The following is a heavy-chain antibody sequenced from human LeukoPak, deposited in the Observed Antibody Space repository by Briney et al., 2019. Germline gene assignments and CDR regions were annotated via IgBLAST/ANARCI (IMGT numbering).Heavy chain of an antibody. D-gene: IGHD6-19*01. CDR3: ASFWRYSSGWYRNFDY. CDR1: GGSIGSGSYY. CDR2: IYYSGST. V-gene: IGHV4-39*01. Sequence: PSQNLSLTCSVSGGSIGSGSYYWGWIRQPPGKGLEWIGSIYYSGSTYYNPSLKSRVTISVDTSKNQFSLKLSSVTAADTAVYYCASFWRYSSGWYRNFDYWGQGTLVTVSS. J-gene: IGHJ4*02.